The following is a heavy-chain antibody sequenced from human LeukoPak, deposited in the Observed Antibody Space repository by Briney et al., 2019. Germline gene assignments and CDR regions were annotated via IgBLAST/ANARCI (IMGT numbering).Heavy chain of an antibody. CDR3: ARGDDSSGYYPRDFDY. CDR1: GFTFSSYW. CDR2: IKQDGSEK. D-gene: IGHD3-22*01. J-gene: IGHJ4*02. V-gene: IGHV3-7*03. Sequence: QAGGSLRLSCAASGFTFSSYWMSWVRQAPVKGLEWVANIKQDGSEKYYVDSVKGRFTISRDNAKNSLYLQMNSLRAEDTAVYYCARGDDSSGYYPRDFDYWGQGTLVTVSS.